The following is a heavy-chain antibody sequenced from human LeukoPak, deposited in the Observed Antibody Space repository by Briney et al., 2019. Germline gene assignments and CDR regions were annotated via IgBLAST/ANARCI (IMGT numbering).Heavy chain of an antibody. Sequence: GGSLRLSCATSGFTFSTYSMNWVRQAPGKGLEWVSSISSGSSFIYYADSVKGRFTISRDNAKNSLFLQMNSLRAEDTAVYYCARESSGYFYWGQGTLVTVSS. J-gene: IGHJ4*02. CDR2: ISSGSSFI. D-gene: IGHD3-22*01. V-gene: IGHV3-21*01. CDR3: ARESSGYFY. CDR1: GFTFSTYS.